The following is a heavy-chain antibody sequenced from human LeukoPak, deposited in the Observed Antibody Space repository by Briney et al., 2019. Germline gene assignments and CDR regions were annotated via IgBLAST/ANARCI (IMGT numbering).Heavy chain of an antibody. V-gene: IGHV4-61*08. CDR3: ARGFPISSPDY. J-gene: IGHJ4*02. CDR1: GGSISSGGYY. D-gene: IGHD6-13*01. CDR2: IYYSGST. Sequence: SQTLSLTCTVSGGSISSGGYYWSWIRQPPGKGLEWIGYIYYSGSTNYNPSLKSRVTISVDTSKNQFSLKLSSVTAADTAVYYCARGFPISSPDYWGQGTLVTVSS.